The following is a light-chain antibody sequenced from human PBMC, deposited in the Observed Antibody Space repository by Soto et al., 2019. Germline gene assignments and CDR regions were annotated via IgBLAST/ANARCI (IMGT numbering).Light chain of an antibody. CDR3: SSYTSGSTLYV. J-gene: IGLJ1*01. CDR1: SSDVGGYNY. CDR2: DVS. Sequence: QSALTQPASVSGSPGQSITISCTGTSSDVGGYNYVSWYQQHPGKAPKLMIYDVSNRPSGVSNRFSGSKPGTTASLTISGLQAEDEADYYCSSYTSGSTLYVFGTGTKVTVL. V-gene: IGLV2-14*01.